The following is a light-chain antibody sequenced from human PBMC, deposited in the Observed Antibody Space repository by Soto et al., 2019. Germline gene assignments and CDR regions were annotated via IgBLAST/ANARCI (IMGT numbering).Light chain of an antibody. V-gene: IGKV4-1*01. CDR3: QQYYSTPFT. CDR2: WTS. Sequence: DIVMTQSPDSLAVSLGERATINCKSSQNILYISYNKNCLAWYQQKPGQPPKLLIYWTSTRESGVPDRFSGSGSGTDFTLTISSLQAEDVAVYYCQQYYSTPFTFGQGTKLEIK. CDR1: QNILYISYNKNC. J-gene: IGKJ2*01.